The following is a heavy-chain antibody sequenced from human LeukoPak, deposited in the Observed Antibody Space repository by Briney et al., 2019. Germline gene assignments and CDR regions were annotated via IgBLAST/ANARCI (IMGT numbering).Heavy chain of an antibody. CDR2: INHSGST. V-gene: IGHV4-34*01. J-gene: IGHJ4*02. CDR3: ARRTIFGVAPGY. CDR1: GGSFSGYY. Sequence: SETLSLTCAVYGGSFSGYYWSWIRQPPGKGLEWIGEINHSGSTNYNPSLKSRVTISVDTSKNQFSLKLSSVTAADTAVYYCARRTIFGVAPGYWGQGTLVTVSS. D-gene: IGHD3-3*01.